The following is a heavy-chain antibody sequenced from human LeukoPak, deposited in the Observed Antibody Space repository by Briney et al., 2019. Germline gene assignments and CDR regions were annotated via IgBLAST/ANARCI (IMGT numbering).Heavy chain of an antibody. CDR3: AKGVIVVVPAAAVFDY. J-gene: IGHJ4*02. D-gene: IGHD2-2*01. V-gene: IGHV3-23*01. CDR1: GFTFSSYA. CDR2: ISGSGGST. Sequence: GGSLGLSCAASGFTFSSYAMSWVRQAPGKGLEWVSAISGSGGSTYYADSVKGRFTISRDNSKNTLYLQMDSLRAEDTAVYYCAKGVIVVVPAAAVFDYWGQGTLVTVSS.